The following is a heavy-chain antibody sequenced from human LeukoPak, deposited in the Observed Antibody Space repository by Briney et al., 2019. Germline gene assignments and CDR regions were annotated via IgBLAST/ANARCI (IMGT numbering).Heavy chain of an antibody. CDR2: IRYDGSNK. CDR1: GFTFSSYG. J-gene: IGHJ3*02. V-gene: IGHV3-30*02. Sequence: GGSLRLSCAASGFTFSSYGMHWVRQAPGKGLEWVAFIRYDGSNKYYADSVKGRFTISRDNSKNTLYLQMNSLRAEDTAVYYCAKDRIPPPPDPVAFDIWAKGTRAPVPS. CDR3: AKDRIPPPPDPVAFDI.